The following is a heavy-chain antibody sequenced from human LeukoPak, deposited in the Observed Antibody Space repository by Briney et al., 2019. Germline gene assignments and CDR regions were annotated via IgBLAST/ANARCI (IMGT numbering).Heavy chain of an antibody. CDR3: ARVDYGSGSPYYYYYYGMDV. D-gene: IGHD3-10*01. V-gene: IGHV4-34*01. CDR2: INHSGST. Sequence: SSETLSLTCAVYGGSFSGYYWSWIRQPPGKGLEWIGEINHSGSTNYNPSLKSRVTISVDTSKNQFSLKLSSVTAADTAVYYCARVDYGSGSPYYYYYYGMDVWGQGTTVTVSS. CDR1: GGSFSGYY. J-gene: IGHJ6*02.